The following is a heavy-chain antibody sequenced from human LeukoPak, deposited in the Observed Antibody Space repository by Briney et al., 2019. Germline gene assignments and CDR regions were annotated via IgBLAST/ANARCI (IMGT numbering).Heavy chain of an antibody. CDR2: ISSSSSYI. J-gene: IGHJ5*02. V-gene: IGHV3-21*01. CDR3: ASGYNWNSNWFDP. D-gene: IGHD1-7*01. Sequence: GGSLGLSCAASGFTFSSYSMNWVRQAPGKGLEWVSSISSSSSYIYYADSVKGRFTISRDNAKNSLYLQMNSLRAEDTAVYYCASGYNWNSNWFDPWGQGTLVTVSS. CDR1: GFTFSSYS.